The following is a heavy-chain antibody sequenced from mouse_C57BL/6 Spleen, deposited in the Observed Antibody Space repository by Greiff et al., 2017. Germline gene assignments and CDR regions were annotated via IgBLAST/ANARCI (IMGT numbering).Heavy chain of an antibody. J-gene: IGHJ4*01. Sequence: VKLVDSGPGLVAPSQCLSITCTFSGFSFTSYAISWVRQPPGKGLEWLGVIWTGGGTNYNSALKSRLSISKDNSKSQVFLKMNSLQTDDTARYYCARNYLLLLDYWGQGTSVTVSS. CDR2: IWTGGGT. CDR3: ARNYLLLLDY. CDR1: GFSFTSYA. D-gene: IGHD1-1*01. V-gene: IGHV2-9-1*01.